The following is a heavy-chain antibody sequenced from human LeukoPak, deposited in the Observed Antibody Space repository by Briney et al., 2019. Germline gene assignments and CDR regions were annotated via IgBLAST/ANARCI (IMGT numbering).Heavy chain of an antibody. J-gene: IGHJ4*02. CDR1: TNSISNYY. CDR2: VYYGGST. D-gene: IGHD3-9*01. Sequence: SETLSLTCTVSTNSISNYYWNWLRQSPGKGLEWIGYVYYGGSTSYNPSLKSRVTISVDTSKNQFSLKLSSVTAADTAVYYCARGGYDILTGFDYWGQGTLVTVSS. V-gene: IGHV4-59*08. CDR3: ARGGYDILTGFDY.